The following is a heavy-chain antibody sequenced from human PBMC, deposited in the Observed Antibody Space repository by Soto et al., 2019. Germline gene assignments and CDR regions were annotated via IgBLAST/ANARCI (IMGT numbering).Heavy chain of an antibody. Sequence: GGSLRLSCAASGFTFSDHYMDWVRQAPGKGLEWVGRTRNKANSYTTEYAASVKGRFTISRDDSKNSLYLPMKSLKTEDTAVYYCAREQVGVVPAAIVGFYYYYYMDVWGKGTTVTVSS. CDR1: GFTFSDHY. CDR3: AREQVGVVPAAIVGFYYYYYMDV. V-gene: IGHV3-72*01. CDR2: TRNKANSYTT. J-gene: IGHJ6*03. D-gene: IGHD2-2*01.